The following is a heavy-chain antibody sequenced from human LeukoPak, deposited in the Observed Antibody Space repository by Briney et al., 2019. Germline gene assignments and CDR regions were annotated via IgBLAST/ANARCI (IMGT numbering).Heavy chain of an antibody. Sequence: GGSLRLSCAASGFTFSGHSMTWVRQAPGKGLEWVANINLGGSERFYVDFVKGRFTISRDNADNSMYLQMNSLRAEDTAVYYCGRVIAGAIDYWGQGTLVTVSS. V-gene: IGHV3-7*01. J-gene: IGHJ4*02. CDR2: INLGGSER. D-gene: IGHD6-13*01. CDR1: GFTFSGHS. CDR3: GRVIAGAIDY.